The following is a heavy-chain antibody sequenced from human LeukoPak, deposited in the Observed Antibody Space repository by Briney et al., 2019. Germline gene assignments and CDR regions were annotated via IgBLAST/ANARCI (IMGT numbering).Heavy chain of an antibody. J-gene: IGHJ3*02. CDR2: IYYSGST. V-gene: IGHV4-59*08. CDR3: ARHQTDSSGYSHHDAFDI. Sequence: SETLSLTCTVSGGSISSYYWSWIRQPPGKRLEWIGYIYYSGSTNYNPSLESRVTISVDTSKNQFSLKLSSVTAADTAVYYCARHQTDSSGYSHHDAFDIWGQGTMVTVSS. CDR1: GGSISSYY. D-gene: IGHD3-22*01.